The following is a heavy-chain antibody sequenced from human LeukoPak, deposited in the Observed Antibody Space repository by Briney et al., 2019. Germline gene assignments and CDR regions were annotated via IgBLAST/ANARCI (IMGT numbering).Heavy chain of an antibody. V-gene: IGHV2-5*01. Sequence: SGPTLLKPTQTLTLTCTFSGFSLSTSGVGVGWIRQPPGKALEWLALIYWNDDKRYRPSLKSRLTITKDTYKNQFVLTMTNMEPVDTATYYCARFPLDSSSWWGPTDAFDIWGQGTMVTVSS. CDR3: ARFPLDSSSWWGPTDAFDI. J-gene: IGHJ3*02. CDR1: GFSLSTSGVG. CDR2: IYWNDDK. D-gene: IGHD6-13*01.